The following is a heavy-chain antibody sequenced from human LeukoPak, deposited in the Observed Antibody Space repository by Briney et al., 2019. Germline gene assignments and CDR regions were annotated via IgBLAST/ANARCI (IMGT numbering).Heavy chain of an antibody. J-gene: IGHJ5*02. CDR1: GFHFTSYE. V-gene: IGHV3-48*03. Sequence: GGPLTLSCAVSGFHFTSYEMKGVRQPPGKGLEWVSYISNSCRTIYYEPSVKGRFPISRDNAKNSLYLQMNSLRAEDTAVYYCARVRRYGSSWDDWSWFDPWGQETLVTVSS. CDR2: ISNSCRTI. CDR3: ARVRRYGSSWDDWSWFDP. D-gene: IGHD6-13*01.